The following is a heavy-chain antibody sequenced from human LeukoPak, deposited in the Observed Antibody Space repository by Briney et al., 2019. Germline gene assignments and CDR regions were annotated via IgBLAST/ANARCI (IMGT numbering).Heavy chain of an antibody. V-gene: IGHV1-18*01. Sequence: ASVKVSCKAYGYTFTSYGISWVRQAPGQGLEWMGWISAYNGNTNYAQKLQGRVTMTTDTSTSTAYMELRSLRSDDTAVYYCAREKYYGSGSSGYYYYYYGMDVWGQGTTVTVSS. CDR1: GYTFTSYG. CDR3: AREKYYGSGSSGYYYYYYGMDV. CDR2: ISAYNGNT. J-gene: IGHJ6*02. D-gene: IGHD3-10*01.